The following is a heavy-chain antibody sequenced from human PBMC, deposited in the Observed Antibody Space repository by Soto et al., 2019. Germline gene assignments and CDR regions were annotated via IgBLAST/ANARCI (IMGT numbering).Heavy chain of an antibody. CDR2: IIPILGIA. V-gene: IGHV1-69*02. CDR3: ARDYYDILPGYYKGNWYDP. J-gene: IGHJ5*02. Sequence: WASVKVSCKASGGTFSSYTISWVRQAPGQGLEWMGRIIPILGIANYAQKFQGRVTITADKSTSTAYMELSSLRSEDTAVYYCARDYYDILPGYYKGNWYDPWGQGPLVTV. CDR1: GGTFSSYT. D-gene: IGHD3-9*01.